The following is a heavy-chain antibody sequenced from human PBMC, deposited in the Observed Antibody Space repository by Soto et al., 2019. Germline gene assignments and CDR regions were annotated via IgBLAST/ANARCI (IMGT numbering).Heavy chain of an antibody. CDR1: GYTLTELS. J-gene: IGHJ6*02. CDR2: FDLENGET. V-gene: IGHV1-24*01. Sequence: SVKVSCKVSGYTLTELSIHWVRQAPGEGLEWMGGFDLENGETIYAQRFQGRVTMTEESSADTPYMELSSLRSEDTAVYYCAIEVRRRNQFEHRDDFRSRYPYYYYSMDVWGQGTTVTVSS. D-gene: IGHD3-3*01. CDR3: AIEVRRRNQFEHRDDFRSRYPYYYYSMDV.